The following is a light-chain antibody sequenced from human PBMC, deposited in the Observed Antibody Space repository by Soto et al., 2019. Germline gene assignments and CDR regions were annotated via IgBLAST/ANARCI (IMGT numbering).Light chain of an antibody. V-gene: IGKV3-20*01. CDR3: MQALQTLFT. CDR2: AAS. J-gene: IGKJ3*01. Sequence: EIVLTQSPGTLSLSPGERATLSCRASQSVSVNSLAWYQQKGGQAPRLLIYAASTRATGVPDRFSGSGSGTDFTLKISRVEAEDVGVYYCMQALQTLFTFGPGTKVDIK. CDR1: QSVSVNS.